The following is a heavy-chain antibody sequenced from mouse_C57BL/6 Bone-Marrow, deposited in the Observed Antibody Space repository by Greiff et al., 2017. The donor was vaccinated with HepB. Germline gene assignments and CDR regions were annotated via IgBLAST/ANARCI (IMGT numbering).Heavy chain of an antibody. Sequence: QVQLQQSGAELVRPGASVTLSCKASGYTFTDYEMHWVKQTPVHGLEWIGAIDPETGGTAYNQKFKGKAILTADKSSSTAYMELRSLTSEDSAVYYCTTAVRYYAMDYWGQGTSVTVSS. CDR2: IDPETGGT. V-gene: IGHV1-15*01. CDR3: TTAVRYYAMDY. J-gene: IGHJ4*01. CDR1: GYTFTDYE.